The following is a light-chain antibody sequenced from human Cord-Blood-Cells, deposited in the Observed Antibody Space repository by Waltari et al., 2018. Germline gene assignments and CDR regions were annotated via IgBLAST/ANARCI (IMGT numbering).Light chain of an antibody. CDR2: DGS. V-gene: IGLV2-11*01. J-gene: IGLJ3*02. Sequence: QSALTQPRSVSGSPGQSVTISCTGTSSDVGGYNYVSWYQQHPGKAPKLMIYDGSKRPSGVPDRFSGSKSGNTASLTISGLQAEDEADYYCCSYAGSYPLVFGGGTKLTVL. CDR1: SSDVGGYNY. CDR3: CSYAGSYPLV.